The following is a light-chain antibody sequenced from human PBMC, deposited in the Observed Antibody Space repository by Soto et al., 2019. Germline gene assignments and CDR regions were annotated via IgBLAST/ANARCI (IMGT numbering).Light chain of an antibody. CDR3: QQYASYPWT. CDR1: QTISSW. Sequence: DIQMTQSPSTLSGSVGDRVTITCRASQTISSWLAWYQQKPGKAPKLLIYDASSLESGVPSRFRGSGSGTEFSLTISSLQPGDSSTYYCQQYASYPWTFGRGTMVDIK. CDR2: DAS. J-gene: IGKJ1*01. V-gene: IGKV1-5*01.